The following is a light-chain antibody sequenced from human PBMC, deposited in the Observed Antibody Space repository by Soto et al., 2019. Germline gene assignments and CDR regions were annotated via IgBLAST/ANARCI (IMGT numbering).Light chain of an antibody. CDR1: SSDVGGYNY. V-gene: IGLV2-14*01. CDR2: DVS. Sequence: QSALTQPASVSGSPGQSITISCTGTSSDVGGYNYVSWYQQHPGKAPKLMIYDVSNRPSGVSNRFSGSKFGNTAPLTSSGLQAEDESDYYCSSYTRRSSVVFGGGTQLTVL. J-gene: IGLJ2*01. CDR3: SSYTRRSSVV.